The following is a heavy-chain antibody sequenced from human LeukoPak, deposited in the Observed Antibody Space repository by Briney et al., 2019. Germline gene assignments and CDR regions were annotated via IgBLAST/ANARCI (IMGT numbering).Heavy chain of an antibody. V-gene: IGHV4-34*01. D-gene: IGHD5-18*01. CDR1: GGSFSGYY. Sequence: PSETLSLTCAVYGGSFSGYYWSWIRQPPGKGLEWIGEINHSGSTNYNPSLKSRGTISVDTSKNQFSLKLSSVTAADTALYYCASDTGAGGYSYGYVYWGQGTLVTVSS. CDR3: ASDTGAGGYSYGYVY. J-gene: IGHJ4*02. CDR2: INHSGST.